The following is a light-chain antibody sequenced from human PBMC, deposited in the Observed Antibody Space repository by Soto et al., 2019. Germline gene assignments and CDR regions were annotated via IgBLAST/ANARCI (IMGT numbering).Light chain of an antibody. J-gene: IGKJ1*01. Sequence: DVVMTQSPLSLPVTLGQPASISCRSSQSVVYSDGIAYLTWFQQRPGQSPRRLIYRVSNRDSGVXDXFSGSGSGTDFTLKISRVEAEDVGVYYCMQGTHWPTTFGRGTKVEIK. CDR2: RVS. V-gene: IGKV2-30*01. CDR3: MQGTHWPTT. CDR1: QSVVYSDGIAY.